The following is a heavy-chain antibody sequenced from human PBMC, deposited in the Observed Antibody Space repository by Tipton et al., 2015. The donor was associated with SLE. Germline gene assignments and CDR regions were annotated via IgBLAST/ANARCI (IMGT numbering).Heavy chain of an antibody. Sequence: TLSLTCAVSGYYISSGSYWGWIRQPPGKGLEWIGSIYYSGSTYYNPSLKSRVTISVDTSKNQFSLKLSSVTAADTAVYYCARADGAARLWYFDLWGRGTLVTVSS. V-gene: IGHV4-38-2*01. J-gene: IGHJ2*01. CDR1: GYYISSGSY. CDR3: ARADGAARLWYFDL. CDR2: IYYSGST. D-gene: IGHD6-6*01.